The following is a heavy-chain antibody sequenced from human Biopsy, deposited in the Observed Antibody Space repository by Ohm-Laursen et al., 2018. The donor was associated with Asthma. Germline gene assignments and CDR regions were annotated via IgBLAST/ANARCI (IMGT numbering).Heavy chain of an antibody. J-gene: IGHJ6*02. CDR3: ARSAETYSGFDSNYYGMDV. CDR1: GYSFATNA. V-gene: IGHV1-3*01. Sequence: ASVKVSCKTSGYSFATNAMHWVRQAPGQRPEWMGWFNPGNGNAKVSEKFQGRVSITRDASATTAYLEVSSLTSEDTAVYYCARSAETYSGFDSNYYGMDVWGQGTRVTVSS. CDR2: FNPGNGNA. D-gene: IGHD5-12*01.